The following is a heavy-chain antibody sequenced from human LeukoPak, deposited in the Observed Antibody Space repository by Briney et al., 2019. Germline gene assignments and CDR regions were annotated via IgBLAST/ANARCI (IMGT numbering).Heavy chain of an antibody. V-gene: IGHV1-18*04. CDR3: AREAVSFVAVAKDGYFDF. CDR2: ISAYKDFT. D-gene: IGHD6-19*01. CDR1: GYTFTSYY. J-gene: IGHJ4*02. Sequence: ASVKVSCKASGYTFTSYYMHWLRQAPGQGFEWLGWISAYKDFTSHAQKFQDRIIMTTDTSTTTAYMELTNLKSDDTAVYYCAREAVSFVAVAKDGYFDFWGQGTFATVSS.